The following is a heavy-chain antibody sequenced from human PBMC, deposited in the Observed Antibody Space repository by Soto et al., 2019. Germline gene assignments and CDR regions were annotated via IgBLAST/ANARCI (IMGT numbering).Heavy chain of an antibody. V-gene: IGHV3-11*01. Sequence: QVQLVESGGGLVKPGGSLSLSCAASGFTFSDYYMTWIRQAPGKGLEWVSYISQGGAFIAYADSVRGRFTISRDNAKNSLFLQMNSLRAEDTAMYYCSRDPRVTDFWGQGTLVTVSS. CDR2: ISQGGAFI. D-gene: IGHD2-21*02. CDR1: GFTFSDYY. J-gene: IGHJ4*02. CDR3: SRDPRVTDF.